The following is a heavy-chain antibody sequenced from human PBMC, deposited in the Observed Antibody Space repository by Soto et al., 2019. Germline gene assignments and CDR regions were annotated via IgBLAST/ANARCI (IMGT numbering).Heavy chain of an antibody. CDR1: GFTFSSYG. CDR3: TRQGCSSTSCYQRDPYYYYYGMDV. CDR2: IRSKANSYAT. D-gene: IGHD2-2*01. Sequence: GGSLRLSCAASGFTFSSYGMHWVRQASGKGLEWVGRIRSKANSYATAYAASVKGRFTISRDDSKNTAYLQMNSLKTEDTAVYYCTRQGCSSTSCYQRDPYYYYYGMDVWGQGTTVTVSS. V-gene: IGHV3-73*01. J-gene: IGHJ6*02.